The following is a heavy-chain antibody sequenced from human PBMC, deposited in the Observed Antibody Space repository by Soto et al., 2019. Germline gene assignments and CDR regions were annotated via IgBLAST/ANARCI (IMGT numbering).Heavy chain of an antibody. CDR1: GGTFSSYT. V-gene: IGHV1-69*08. CDR3: AREAGYGSGSYELRYYFDY. D-gene: IGHD3-10*01. Sequence: QVQLVQSGAEVEKPGSSVKVSCKASGGTFSSYTISWVRQAPGQGLEWMGRIIPILGIANYEQKFQGRVTITADKSTSTAYMELRSLRSEDTAVYYCAREAGYGSGSYELRYYFDYWGQGTLVTVSS. CDR2: IIPILGIA. J-gene: IGHJ4*02.